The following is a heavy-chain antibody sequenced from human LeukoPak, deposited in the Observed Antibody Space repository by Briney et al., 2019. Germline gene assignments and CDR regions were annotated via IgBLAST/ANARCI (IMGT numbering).Heavy chain of an antibody. CDR1: GGSVSSGSYY. Sequence: PSETLSLTCTVSGGSVSSGSYYWSWIRQPPGKGLEWIVHIYYSGSTNYNPSLKSRVTISVDTSKNQFSLKLSSVTAADTAVYYCARWGHDNSGYHFDYWGQGTLVTVSS. V-gene: IGHV4-61*01. D-gene: IGHD3-22*01. J-gene: IGHJ4*02. CDR3: ARWGHDNSGYHFDY. CDR2: IYYSGST.